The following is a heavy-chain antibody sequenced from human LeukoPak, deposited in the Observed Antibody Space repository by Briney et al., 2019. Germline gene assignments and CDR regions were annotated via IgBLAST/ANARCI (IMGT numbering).Heavy chain of an antibody. CDR1: GFTFSTYA. CDR2: ISGSGGGT. Sequence: PGGSLRLSCAASGFTFSTYAMSWVRQAAGKGLEWVSLISGSGGGTYYADSVKGRFTISRDNSKNTLYLQLNSLRVEDTAVYYCARSGGYPVYFDYWGQGTLVTVSS. J-gene: IGHJ4*02. CDR3: ARSGGYPVYFDY. V-gene: IGHV3-23*01. D-gene: IGHD5-12*01.